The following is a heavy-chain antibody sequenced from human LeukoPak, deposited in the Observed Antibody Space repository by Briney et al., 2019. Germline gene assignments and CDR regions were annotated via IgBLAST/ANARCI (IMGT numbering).Heavy chain of an antibody. V-gene: IGHV3-74*01. D-gene: IGHD2-15*01. CDR3: ARGRIYAFDI. CDR1: GFTFSSYW. J-gene: IGHJ3*02. CDR2: INSDGSST. Sequence: PGGSLRLSCAASGFTFSSYWMHWVRQAPGKGLVGVSRINSDGSSTSYADSVKGRFTISRDNAKNTLYLQMNSLRAEDTAVYYCARGRIYAFDIWGQGTMVTVSS.